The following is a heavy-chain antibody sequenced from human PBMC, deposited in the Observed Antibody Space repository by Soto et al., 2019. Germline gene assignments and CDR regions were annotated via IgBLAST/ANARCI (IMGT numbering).Heavy chain of an antibody. D-gene: IGHD4-17*01. CDR2: IYYSGST. CDR3: ARFDYGDYYFDY. Sequence: QVQLQESGPGLVKPSQTLSLTCTVSGDSISTGDYSWSWIRQHPGQGLEWIGYIYYSGSTYYNPSLRRRVTISVDTSKNQFSLKLSSVTAADTAVYYCARFDYGDYYFDYWGQGTLVTVSS. CDR1: GDSISTGDYS. J-gene: IGHJ4*02. V-gene: IGHV4-31*03.